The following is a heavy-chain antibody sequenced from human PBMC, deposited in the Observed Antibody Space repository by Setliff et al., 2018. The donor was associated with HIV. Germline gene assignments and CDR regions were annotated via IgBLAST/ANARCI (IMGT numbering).Heavy chain of an antibody. D-gene: IGHD1-26*01. CDR2: IYITGDT. Sequence: SETLSLTCTVSGGSLNTGSYYWSWIRQPAGKGLEWNGHIYITGDTDYNPSLKIRVTISVGTSKSQLSLQLSSLTAADTAVYSRASYRRDDYYLPAYFDSWGQGTLVTVSS. CDR3: ASYRRDDYYLPAYFDS. V-gene: IGHV4-61*09. J-gene: IGHJ4*02. CDR1: GGSLNTGSYY.